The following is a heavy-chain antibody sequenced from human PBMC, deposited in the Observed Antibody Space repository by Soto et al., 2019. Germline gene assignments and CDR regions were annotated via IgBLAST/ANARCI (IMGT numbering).Heavy chain of an antibody. V-gene: IGHV4-59*08. CDR3: ARGSGWYYF. CDR2: IHHSGSI. J-gene: IGHJ4*02. D-gene: IGHD6-19*01. Sequence: ETLSLTCTVSGGSISRSHWRWFRPPPGKVLEWIGYIHHSGSINYNPSLKSRLTMSVDTSKNQFSLKLSSVTAADTAVYYCARGSGWYYFWGQGTLVTVSS. CDR1: GGSISRSH.